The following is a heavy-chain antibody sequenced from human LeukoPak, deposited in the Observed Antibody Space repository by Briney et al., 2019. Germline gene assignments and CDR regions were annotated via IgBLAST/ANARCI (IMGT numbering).Heavy chain of an antibody. CDR2: IWFDGSDK. Sequence: GSLRLSCAASGFTFSSYAMHWVRQAPGKGLEWVAVIWFDGSDKNYADSVKGQFTIFRDNSKNTLYLQMNTLRAEDTAVYYCARDLGGSLDYWGQGALVTVSS. CDR1: GFTFSSYA. CDR3: ARDLGGSLDY. J-gene: IGHJ4*02. V-gene: IGHV3-33*01. D-gene: IGHD1-26*01.